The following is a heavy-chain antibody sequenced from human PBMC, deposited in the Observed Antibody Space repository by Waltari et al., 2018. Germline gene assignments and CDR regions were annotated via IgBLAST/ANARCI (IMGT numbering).Heavy chain of an antibody. D-gene: IGHD3-3*02. V-gene: IGHV3-23*01. CDR2: ITGSGDST. Sequence: EVQLLEFGGGLVQPGVSRRLCCAAAGLILSDQARTGVRQAPGKGVEWVSAITGSGDSTYYAESLKGRVTVSRDKSKNTLYLQMNSLTAEDTAVYYCAKDWRRSLEYLDWLLFALDDWGQGTLVTVSS. CDR1: GLILSDQA. CDR3: AKDWRRSLEYLDWLLFALDD. J-gene: IGHJ4*02.